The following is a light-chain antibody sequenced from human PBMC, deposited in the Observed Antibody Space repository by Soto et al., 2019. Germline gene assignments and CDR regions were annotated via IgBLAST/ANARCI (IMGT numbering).Light chain of an antibody. CDR3: QHPRWT. Sequence: DIQLTQSPSTLSASIGDRVTITCRASQSINRWLAWYQQKPGKAPKLLIYDASSLESGVPSRFSGSGSGTDFTLPSTSLQPDDFATYYCQHPRWTFGQGTKVEIK. J-gene: IGKJ1*01. V-gene: IGKV1-5*01. CDR1: QSINRW. CDR2: DAS.